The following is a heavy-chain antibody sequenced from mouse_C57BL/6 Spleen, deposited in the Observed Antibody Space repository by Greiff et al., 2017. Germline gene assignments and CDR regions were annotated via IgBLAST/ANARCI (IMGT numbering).Heavy chain of an antibody. D-gene: IGHD1-2*01. CDR3: ARDGYHYAMDY. CDR1: GFTFSSYA. Sequence: EVMLVESGGGLVKPGGSLKLSCAASGFTFSSYAMSWVRQTPEKRLEWVATISDGGSYTYYTDNVKGRFTISRDNAKNNLYLQMSHLKSEDTAMYYCARDGYHYAMDYWGQGTSGTVSS. CDR2: ISDGGSYT. J-gene: IGHJ4*01. V-gene: IGHV5-4*01.